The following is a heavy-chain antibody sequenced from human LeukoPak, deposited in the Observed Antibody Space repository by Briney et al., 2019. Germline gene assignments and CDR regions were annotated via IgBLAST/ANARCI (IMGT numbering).Heavy chain of an antibody. Sequence: SETLSLTCTVSGGSISSYYWSWIRQPPGKGLEWIGYISYSGSSNYNPSLKSRVSISVDTSKNQFSLKLSSVTAADTAVYYCARDTYYYNSDTSWSDVFDIWGQGTMVTVSS. V-gene: IGHV4-59*12. D-gene: IGHD3-22*01. CDR1: GGSISSYY. J-gene: IGHJ3*02. CDR2: ISYSGSS. CDR3: ARDTYYYNSDTSWSDVFDI.